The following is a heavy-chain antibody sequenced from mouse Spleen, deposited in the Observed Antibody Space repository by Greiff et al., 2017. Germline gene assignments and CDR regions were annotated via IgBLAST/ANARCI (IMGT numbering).Heavy chain of an antibody. J-gene: IGHJ3*01. CDR2: INSNGGST. CDR1: GFTFSSYG. D-gene: IGHD3-2*01. Sequence: DVMLVESGGGLVQPGGSLKLSCAASGFTFSSYGMSWVRQTPDKRLELVATINSNGGSTYYPDSVKGRFTISRDNAKNTLYLQMSSLKSEDTAMYYCARGEARQLGLLAYWGQGTLVTVSA. CDR3: ARGEARQLGLLAY. V-gene: IGHV5-6-3*01.